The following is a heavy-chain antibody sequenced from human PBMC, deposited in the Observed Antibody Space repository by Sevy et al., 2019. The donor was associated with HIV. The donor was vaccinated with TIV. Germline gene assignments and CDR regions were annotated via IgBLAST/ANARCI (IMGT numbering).Heavy chain of an antibody. CDR2: IYYTRNI. D-gene: IGHD2-15*01. J-gene: IGHJ4*02. CDR3: ARHDCSGGSCFPPSFDY. Sequence: SETLSLTCTVSSVSISSYYWSWIRQPPGKGLEWIGYIYYTRNIHYNPSLKSRVTISVDTSKNQFSLKLNSVTAADTAVYYCARHDCSGGSCFPPSFDYWGQGTLVTVSS. V-gene: IGHV4-59*13. CDR1: SVSISSYY.